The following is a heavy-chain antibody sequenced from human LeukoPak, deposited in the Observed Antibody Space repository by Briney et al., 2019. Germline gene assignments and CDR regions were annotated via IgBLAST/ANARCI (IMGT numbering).Heavy chain of an antibody. CDR1: GNTLTESA. Sequence: GASVKVSCKVSGNTLTESAVHWVRQAPGKGLEWMGGIIPIFGTANYAQKFQGRVTITADESTSTAYMELSSLRSEDTAVYYCARGSGMDVWGQGTTVTVSS. CDR3: ARGSGMDV. J-gene: IGHJ6*02. V-gene: IGHV1-69*13. CDR2: IIPIFGTA.